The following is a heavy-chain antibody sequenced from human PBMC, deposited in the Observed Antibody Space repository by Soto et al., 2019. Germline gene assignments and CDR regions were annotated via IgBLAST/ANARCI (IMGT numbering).Heavy chain of an antibody. CDR1: GYTFTSYG. V-gene: IGHV1-18*01. D-gene: IGHD6-13*01. CDR2: SSGYNGNT. J-gene: IGHJ5*02. Sequence: ASVKVSCKASGYTFTSYGISWVRQAPGQGLEWMGWSSGYNGNTNYAQKLQGRVTMTTDTSTSTAYMELRSLRSDDTAVYYCARDQGNFIAAAWSLLYNWFDPWGQGTLVTVSS. CDR3: ARDQGNFIAAAWSLLYNWFDP.